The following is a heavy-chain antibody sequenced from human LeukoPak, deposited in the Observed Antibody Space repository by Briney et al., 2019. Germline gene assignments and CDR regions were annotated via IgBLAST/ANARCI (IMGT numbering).Heavy chain of an antibody. D-gene: IGHD3-10*01. Sequence: SQTLSLTCTVSGGSISSGSYYWSWIRQPAGKGLEWIGRIYTSGSTNYNPSLKSRVTISVDPSKNQFSLKLSSVTAADTAVYYCAREPLLWFGERRRAFDPWGQGTLVTVSS. CDR1: GGSISSGSYY. CDR2: IYTSGST. CDR3: AREPLLWFGERRRAFDP. J-gene: IGHJ5*02. V-gene: IGHV4-61*02.